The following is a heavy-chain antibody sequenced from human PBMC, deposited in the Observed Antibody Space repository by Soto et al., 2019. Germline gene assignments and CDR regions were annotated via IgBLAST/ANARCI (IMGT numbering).Heavy chain of an antibody. CDR3: SRGAMWFDT. Sequence: XSGQISYNRAGYTISSYGSCWVRQAPGQGLEWMGWISAYNGNTNYAQKLQGRVTMTTDTSTSTDYMELRSLRSDDTAVYYCSRGAMWFDTWGPGTLVTLSS. CDR1: GYTISSYG. CDR2: ISAYNGNT. J-gene: IGHJ5*02. V-gene: IGHV1-18*04.